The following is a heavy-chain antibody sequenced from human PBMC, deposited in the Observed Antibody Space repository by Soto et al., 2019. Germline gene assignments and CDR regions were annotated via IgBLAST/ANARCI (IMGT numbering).Heavy chain of an antibody. Sequence: EVQLEESGGGLVQPGGSLRLSCAASGFTVSNNYMSWVRQAPGKGLEWVSVIYSGGNTYYADSVKGRFTISTDSSKNTLYLQMNSLRAEDTAVYYCARDRDNIGYYTKSDYWGQGTLVTVSS. CDR3: ARDRDNIGYYTKSDY. V-gene: IGHV3-66*01. J-gene: IGHJ4*02. CDR2: IYSGGNT. CDR1: GFTVSNNY. D-gene: IGHD3-22*01.